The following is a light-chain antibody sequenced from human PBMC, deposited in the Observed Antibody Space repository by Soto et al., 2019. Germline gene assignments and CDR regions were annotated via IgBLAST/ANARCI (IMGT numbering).Light chain of an antibody. CDR3: CSYAGSSTHVV. CDR1: SSDVGSYNL. Sequence: QSVLTQPASVSGSPGQSITISCTGTSSDVGSYNLVSWYQQHPGKAPKLMIYEGSKRPSGVSNRFSGSKSGNTASLTISGLQAEDEAAYYCCSYAGSSTHVVFGGGTKLTVL. CDR2: EGS. V-gene: IGLV2-23*01. J-gene: IGLJ2*01.